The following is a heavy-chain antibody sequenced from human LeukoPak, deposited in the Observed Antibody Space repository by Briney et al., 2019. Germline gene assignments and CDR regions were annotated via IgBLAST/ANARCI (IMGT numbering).Heavy chain of an antibody. Sequence: KTSETLSLTCTVSGDTFSSGDYYWSWVRQPPGKGLEWIGNIYYSGTTYYNPSLKSRVTISVDTSKNQFSLKLSSVTAADTAVYYCARHLLGYCSGGNCYYFDFWGQGTLVTVSS. CDR1: GDTFSSGDYY. J-gene: IGHJ4*02. CDR3: ARHLLGYCSGGNCYYFDF. CDR2: IYYSGTT. V-gene: IGHV4-39*01. D-gene: IGHD2-15*01.